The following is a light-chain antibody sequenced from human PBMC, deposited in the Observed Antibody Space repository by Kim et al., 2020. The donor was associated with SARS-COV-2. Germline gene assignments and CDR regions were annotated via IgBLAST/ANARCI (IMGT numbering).Light chain of an antibody. CDR3: QQSYSTPPA. CDR1: QSISSY. Sequence: DIQMTQSPSSLSASVGDRVTITCRASQSISSYLNRYQQKPGKAPKLLIYAASSLQSGVPSRFSGSGSGTDFTLTISSLQPEDFATYYCQQSYSTPPAFGGGTKLEIK. CDR2: AAS. V-gene: IGKV1-39*01. J-gene: IGKJ4*01.